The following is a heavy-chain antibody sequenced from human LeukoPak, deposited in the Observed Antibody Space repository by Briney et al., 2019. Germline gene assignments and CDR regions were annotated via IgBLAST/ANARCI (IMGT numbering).Heavy chain of an antibody. J-gene: IGHJ4*02. CDR1: GGSTSSGDYY. CDR2: IYYSGST. D-gene: IGHD4-17*01. CDR3: ARGDYGDFGIYIDY. Sequence: SETLSLTCTVSGGSTSSGDYYWSWIRQPPGKGLEWIGYIYYSGSTYYNPSLKSRVTISVDTSKNQFSLKLSSVTAADTAVYYCARGDYGDFGIYIDYWGQGTLVTVSS. V-gene: IGHV4-30-4*01.